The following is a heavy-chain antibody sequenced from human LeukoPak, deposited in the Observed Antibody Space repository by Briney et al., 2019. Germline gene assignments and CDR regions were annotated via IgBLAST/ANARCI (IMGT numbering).Heavy chain of an antibody. Sequence: SVKVSCKASGYTLTGYYMHWVRQATGQGIGWMGWVNPNSGGAKYAQKSQGRVTMTRDTSISTAYMGLRSLRSDDTAVYYCARRNVGLDYWGQGTLVTVSS. CDR1: GYTLTGYY. V-gene: IGHV1-2*02. J-gene: IGHJ4*02. D-gene: IGHD1-1*01. CDR2: VNPNSGGA. CDR3: ARRNVGLDY.